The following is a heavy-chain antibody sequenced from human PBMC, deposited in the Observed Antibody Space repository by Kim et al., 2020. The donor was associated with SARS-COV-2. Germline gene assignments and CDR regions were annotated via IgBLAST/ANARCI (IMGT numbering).Heavy chain of an antibody. D-gene: IGHD6-19*01. CDR1: GFTFSSYA. V-gene: IGHV3-30*04. CDR3: ARDEQWLVRYYFDY. J-gene: IGHJ4*02. Sequence: GGSLRLSCAASGFTFSSYAMHWVRQAPGKGLEWVAVISYDGSNKYYADSVKGRFTISRDNSKNTLYLQMNSLRAEDTAVYYCARDEQWLVRYYFDYWGQGTLVTVSS. CDR2: ISYDGSNK.